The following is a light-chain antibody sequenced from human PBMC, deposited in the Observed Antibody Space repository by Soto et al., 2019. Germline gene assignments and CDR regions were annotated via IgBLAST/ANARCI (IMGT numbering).Light chain of an antibody. CDR2: DAS. J-gene: IGKJ1*01. CDR3: QQYNSYWT. V-gene: IGKV1-5*01. Sequence: DIQMTQSPSTLSASIGDRVTITCRASQSISSWLAWYQQKPGKAPKVLIYDASNLESGVPSRFGGSGSGTEFTLTISSLQPDDFATYYCQQYNSYWTFGQGTK. CDR1: QSISSW.